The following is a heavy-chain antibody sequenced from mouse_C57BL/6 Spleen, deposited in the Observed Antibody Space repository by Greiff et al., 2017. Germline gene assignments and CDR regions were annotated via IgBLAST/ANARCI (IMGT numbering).Heavy chain of an antibody. J-gene: IGHJ3*01. CDR1: GYTFTSSW. V-gene: IGHV1-59*01. CDR3: ARGHSNYEEAWFAY. D-gene: IGHD2-5*01. Sequence: QVQLQQPGAELVRPGTSVKLSCKASGYTFTSSWMHWVKQRPGQGLEWIGVIDPSDSYTNYNQKLKGKATLTVDTSSSTAYMHLSGRRSEDSAVYYCARGHSNYEEAWFAYWGQGTLVTVSA. CDR2: IDPSDSYT.